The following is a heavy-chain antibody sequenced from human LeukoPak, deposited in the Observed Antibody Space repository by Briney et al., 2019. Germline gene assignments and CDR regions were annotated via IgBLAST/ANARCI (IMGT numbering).Heavy chain of an antibody. Sequence: GGFLRLSCAASGFTFSRYSMNWVRQAPGKGLEWVSFISSSSSYTDYADSVKGRFTISRDNAKNSLYLQMNSLRAEDTAVYYCARDGGDGYSHFDYWGQGTLVTVSS. V-gene: IGHV3-21*01. CDR3: ARDGGDGYSHFDY. J-gene: IGHJ4*02. D-gene: IGHD5-24*01. CDR2: ISSSSSYT. CDR1: GFTFSRYS.